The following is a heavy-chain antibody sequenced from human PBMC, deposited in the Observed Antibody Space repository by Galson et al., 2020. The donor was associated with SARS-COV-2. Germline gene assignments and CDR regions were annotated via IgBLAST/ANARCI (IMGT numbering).Heavy chain of an antibody. D-gene: IGHD4-17*01. CDR3: SPILGDYCDYAFF. Sequence: GGSLRLSCEASGFTFSNAWMRWVRQAPGKGLEWVGRIKSKTDGGTTDYAAPVKGRFTISRDDSKNTLYLQMSSLKTEDTAVYYCSPILGDYCDYAFFWGQGTLVTVSS. J-gene: IGHJ4*02. CDR1: GFTFSNAW. V-gene: IGHV3-15*01. CDR2: IKSKTDGGTT.